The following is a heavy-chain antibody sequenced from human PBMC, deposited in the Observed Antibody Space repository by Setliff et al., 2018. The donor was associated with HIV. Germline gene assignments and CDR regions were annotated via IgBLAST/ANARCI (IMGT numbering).Heavy chain of an antibody. CDR1: GFNFGDHA. CDR3: AREVAADGTYFDY. V-gene: IGHV3-23*01. Sequence: GGSLRLSCTTSGFNFGDHAVSWVRQAPGKGLEWVSGISGSGGSKYYADSVKGRFTISRDNSKSMLYVQMNSLRAEDSAVYYCAREVAADGTYFDYWGQGALVTVSS. J-gene: IGHJ4*01. D-gene: IGHD6-13*01. CDR2: ISGSGGSK.